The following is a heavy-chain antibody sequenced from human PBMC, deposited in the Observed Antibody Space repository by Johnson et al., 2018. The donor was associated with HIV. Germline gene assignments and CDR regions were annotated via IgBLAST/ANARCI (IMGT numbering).Heavy chain of an antibody. CDR3: ATDPQFLEWLLRGGTDAFHI. V-gene: IGHV3-9*01. CDR1: GFTFDDYA. J-gene: IGHJ3*02. CDR2: ISWNSGSI. D-gene: IGHD3-3*01. Sequence: VQLVESGGGLVQPGRSLRLSCAASGFTFDDYAMHWVRQAPGKGLEWVSGISWNSGSIGYADSVKGRFTISRDNAKNSLYLQMNSLRAEDTAVYYCATDPQFLEWLLRGGTDAFHIWGQGTMVTVSS.